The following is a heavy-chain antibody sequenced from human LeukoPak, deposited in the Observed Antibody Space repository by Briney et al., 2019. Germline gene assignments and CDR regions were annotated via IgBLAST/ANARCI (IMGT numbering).Heavy chain of an antibody. CDR1: GCTFTAYY. CDR2: INPNSGGT. J-gene: IGHJ4*02. D-gene: IGHD2-15*01. Sequence: GASVKVSGKASGCTFTAYYIHWMRQAPGQGLEWMGWINPNSGGTTYAQNFQGRVTMTRDTSISTAYMELSRLTSDDTALYYCARGIGYCSGGSCYSWGQGTLVTVSS. V-gene: IGHV1-2*02. CDR3: ARGIGYCSGGSCYS.